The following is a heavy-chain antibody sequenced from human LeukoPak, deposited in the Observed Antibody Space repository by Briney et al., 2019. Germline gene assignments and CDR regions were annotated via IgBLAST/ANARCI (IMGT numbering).Heavy chain of an antibody. J-gene: IGHJ5*02. V-gene: IGHV4-39*01. Sequence: SETLSLTCTVSGGSISSSSYYWGWIRQPPGKGLEWIGSIYYSGSTYYNPSLKSRVTISVDTSKNQFSLKLSSVTAADTAVYYCANGVVVAATEWFDPWGQGTLVTVSS. CDR3: ANGVVVAATEWFDP. D-gene: IGHD2-15*01. CDR2: IYYSGST. CDR1: GGSISSSSYY.